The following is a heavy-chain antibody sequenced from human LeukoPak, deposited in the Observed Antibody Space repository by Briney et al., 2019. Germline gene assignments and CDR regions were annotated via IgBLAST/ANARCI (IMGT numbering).Heavy chain of an antibody. CDR2: IYYSGST. CDR1: GGSISSYY. D-gene: IGHD2-2*01. V-gene: IGHV4-59*08. Sequence: SETLSLTCTVSGGSISSYYWSWIRQPPGKGLEWIGYIYYSGSTNYNPSLKSRVTISVDTSKNQFSLKLSSVNAADTAVYYCARQGGGCSSTSCYYYYYGMDVWGQGTTVTVSS. J-gene: IGHJ6*02. CDR3: ARQGGGCSSTSCYYYYYGMDV.